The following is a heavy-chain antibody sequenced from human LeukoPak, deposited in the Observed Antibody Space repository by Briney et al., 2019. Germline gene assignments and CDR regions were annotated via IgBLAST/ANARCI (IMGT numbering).Heavy chain of an antibody. J-gene: IGHJ4*02. V-gene: IGHV1-18*01. Sequence: APVKVSCKASGYTFTSYGISWVRQAPGQGLEWMGWISAYSGNTNYAQKLQGRVTMTTDTSTNTAYMELRSLRSDDTAVDYCARDFRARSPRSPADYWGQGTLVTVSS. CDR3: ARDFRARSPRSPADY. CDR2: ISAYSGNT. CDR1: GYTFTSYG. D-gene: IGHD2-2*01.